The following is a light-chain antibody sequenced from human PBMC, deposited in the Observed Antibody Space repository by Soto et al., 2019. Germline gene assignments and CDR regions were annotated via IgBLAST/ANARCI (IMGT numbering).Light chain of an antibody. CDR3: QQYIRWPLT. V-gene: IGKV3-15*01. CDR1: QDVSSN. CDR2: GAS. J-gene: IGKJ4*01. Sequence: EMVVTQSPATLSVSPGERATHSCRASQDVSSNLAWYQQKPGQAPSLLIYGASTRATGTPARFSGSGSGTEFTLTISSLQSEDYAVYFCQQYIRWPLTFGGGTKVDI.